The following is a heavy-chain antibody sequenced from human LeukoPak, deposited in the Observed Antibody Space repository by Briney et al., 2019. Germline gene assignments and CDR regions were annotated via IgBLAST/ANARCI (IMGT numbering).Heavy chain of an antibody. CDR1: GFTFSSYG. D-gene: IGHD4-11*01. Sequence: GGTLRLSCAASGFTFSSYGMHWVRQAPGKGLEWVAVISYDGSNKYYADSVKGRFTISRDNSKNTLYLQMNSPRAEDTAVYYCAKDDDDYPFDYWGQGTLVTVSS. CDR2: ISYDGSNK. V-gene: IGHV3-30*18. CDR3: AKDDDDYPFDY. J-gene: IGHJ4*02.